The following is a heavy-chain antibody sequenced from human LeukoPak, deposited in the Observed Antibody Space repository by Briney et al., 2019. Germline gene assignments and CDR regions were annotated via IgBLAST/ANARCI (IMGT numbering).Heavy chain of an antibody. V-gene: IGHV4-59*01. J-gene: IGHJ3*02. CDR3: ARERTADAFDI. Sequence: SETLSLTCTVSGGSISSYYWSWIRQPPGKGLEWIGYIYYSGSTNYNPSLKSRVTISVDTSKNQFSLKLSSVTAADTAVYYCARERTADAFDIWGQGTMVTVSS. D-gene: IGHD2-21*02. CDR1: GGSISSYY. CDR2: IYYSGST.